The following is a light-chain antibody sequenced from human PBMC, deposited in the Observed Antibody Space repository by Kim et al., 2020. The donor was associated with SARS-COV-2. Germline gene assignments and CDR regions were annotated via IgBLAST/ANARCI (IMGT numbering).Light chain of an antibody. CDR3: KSRDSSGNHP. CDR2: GKN. V-gene: IGLV3-19*01. J-gene: IGLJ2*01. CDR1: SLRSYY. Sequence: SSELTQDPAVSVALGQTVRITCQGDSLRSYYASWYQQKPGQAPVLVIYGKNNRPSGIPDRFSGSSSGNTASLTITGAQAEDEADYYCKSRDSSGNHPFGG.